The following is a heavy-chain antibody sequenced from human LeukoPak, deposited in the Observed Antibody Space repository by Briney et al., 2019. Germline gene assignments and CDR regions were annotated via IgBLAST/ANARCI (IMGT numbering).Heavy chain of an antibody. CDR1: GFTVSSNY. CDR3: ASDSYSPEYFQH. Sequence: GGSLRLSCAASGFTVSSNYMNWVRQAPGKGLELVSVIYSGGSTFYADSVKGRFTISRGNSKNTLYLQMNSLRAEDTAVYYCASDSYSPEYFQHWGQGTLVTVSS. J-gene: IGHJ1*01. D-gene: IGHD2-15*01. CDR2: IYSGGST. V-gene: IGHV3-66*01.